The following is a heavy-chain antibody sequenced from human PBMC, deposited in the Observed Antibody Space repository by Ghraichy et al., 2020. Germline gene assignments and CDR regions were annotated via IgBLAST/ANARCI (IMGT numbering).Heavy chain of an antibody. Sequence: SETLSLTCTVSGGSISSSSYYWGWIRQPPGKGLEWIGSIYYSGSTYYNPSLKSRVTISVDTSKNQFSLKLSSVTAADTAVNYCARLDSSSWYFFDYWGQGTLVTVSS. J-gene: IGHJ4*02. CDR3: ARLDSSSWYFFDY. CDR1: GGSISSSSYY. CDR2: IYYSGST. D-gene: IGHD6-13*01. V-gene: IGHV4-39*01.